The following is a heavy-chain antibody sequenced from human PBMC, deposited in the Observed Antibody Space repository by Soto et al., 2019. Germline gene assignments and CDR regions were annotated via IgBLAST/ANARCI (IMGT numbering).Heavy chain of an antibody. D-gene: IGHD3-9*01. CDR1: GYIFTGYH. Sequence: ASGKVSCKASGYIFTGYHIHWVRQAPGRGLEWMGWINPNSGDTEYAQNSQGRVTMTRDTSFNLVYMEMSGLMSDDTAVYYCARDARGTRGFDEMDIWGQGTTATVSS. CDR2: INPNSGDT. CDR3: ARDARGTRGFDEMDI. V-gene: IGHV1-2*02. J-gene: IGHJ6*02.